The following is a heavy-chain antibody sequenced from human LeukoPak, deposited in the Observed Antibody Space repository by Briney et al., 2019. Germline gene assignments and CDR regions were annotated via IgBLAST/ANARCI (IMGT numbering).Heavy chain of an antibody. CDR1: GGSISSYY. J-gene: IGHJ4*02. CDR2: IYYSGST. CDR3: ARSGSSSSIGSYFDY. D-gene: IGHD6-6*01. V-gene: IGHV4-59*01. Sequence: SETLSLTCIVSGGSISSYYWSWIRQPPEKGREWIGYIYYSGSTNYNPSLKSRVTISVDTSKNQFSLKLSSVTAADTSVYYCARSGSSSSIGSYFDYWGQGTLVTVSS.